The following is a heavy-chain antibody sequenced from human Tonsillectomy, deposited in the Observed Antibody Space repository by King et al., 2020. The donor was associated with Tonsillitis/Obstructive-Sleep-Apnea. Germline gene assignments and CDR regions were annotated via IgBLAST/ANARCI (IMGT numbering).Heavy chain of an antibody. V-gene: IGHV1-69*10. J-gene: IGHJ3*02. D-gene: IGHD4-17*01. Sequence: VQLVQSAAEVKKPGSSVKVSCKASGGTFSSYAISWVRQAPGQGLEWMGGIIPILGIANYAQKFQGRVTITADKSTSTAYMELSSLRSEDTAVYYCARDRGDYVRWTAFDIWGQGTMVTVSS. CDR3: ARDRGDYVRWTAFDI. CDR2: IIPILGIA. CDR1: GGTFSSYA.